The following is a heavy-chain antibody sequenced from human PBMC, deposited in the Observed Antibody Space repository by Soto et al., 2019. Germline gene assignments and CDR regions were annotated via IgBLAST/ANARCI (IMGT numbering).Heavy chain of an antibody. J-gene: IGHJ4*02. CDR3: AANYDGSGYYSNNFDY. Sequence: EVQLVESGGGLVQPGGSMRLSCAASGFTFSSYSMNWVRQAPGKGLEWVSYISSSSSTIYYADSVKGRFTISRDNAKNSLYLQMNSLRDEDTGVYYFAANYDGSGYYSNNFDYWGQGTLVTVSS. CDR1: GFTFSSYS. CDR2: ISSSSSTI. D-gene: IGHD3-22*01. V-gene: IGHV3-48*02.